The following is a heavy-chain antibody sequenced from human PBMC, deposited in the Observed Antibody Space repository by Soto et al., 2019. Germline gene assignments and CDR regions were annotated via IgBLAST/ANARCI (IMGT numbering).Heavy chain of an antibody. CDR2: ISYDGSNK. CDR3: ARDLRYSSSWYLRPYYYGMDV. J-gene: IGHJ6*02. D-gene: IGHD6-13*01. Sequence: GGSLRLSCAASGFTFSSYAMHWVRQAPGKGLEWVAVISYDGSNKYYADSVKGRFTISRDNSKNTLYLQMNSLRAEDTAVYYCARDLRYSSSWYLRPYYYGMDVWGQGTTVTVSS. V-gene: IGHV3-30-3*01. CDR1: GFTFSSYA.